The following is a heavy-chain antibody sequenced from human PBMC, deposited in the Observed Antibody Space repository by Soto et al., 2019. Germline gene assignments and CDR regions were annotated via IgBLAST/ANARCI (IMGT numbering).Heavy chain of an antibody. J-gene: IGHJ6*02. CDR2: IYYSGST. Sequence: SETLSLTCTVSGGSISSGGYYWSWIRQHPGKGLEWIGYIYYSGSTYYNPSLKSRVTISVDTSKNQFSLKLSSVTAADTAVYYCARGWVEYSSSGSYYYGMDVWGQGTTVTVS. CDR3: ARGWVEYSSSGSYYYGMDV. V-gene: IGHV4-31*03. CDR1: GGSISSGGYY. D-gene: IGHD6-6*01.